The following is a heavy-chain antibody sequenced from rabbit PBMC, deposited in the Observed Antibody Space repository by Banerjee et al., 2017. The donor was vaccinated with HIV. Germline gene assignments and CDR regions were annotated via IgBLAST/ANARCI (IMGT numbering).Heavy chain of an antibody. CDR2: IYVGSSGGT. J-gene: IGHJ3*01. CDR1: GFSFSSSYY. V-gene: IGHV1S45*01. D-gene: IGHD7-1*01. Sequence: QEQLEESGGGLVQPEGSLTLTCTASGFSFSSSYYMCWVRQAPGKGLEWIACIYVGSSGGTYYASWAKGRFTISKASWTTVTLQMTSLTAADTASYFCARDRDGDAGYGSLALWGQGTLVTVS. CDR3: ARDRDGDAGYGSLAL.